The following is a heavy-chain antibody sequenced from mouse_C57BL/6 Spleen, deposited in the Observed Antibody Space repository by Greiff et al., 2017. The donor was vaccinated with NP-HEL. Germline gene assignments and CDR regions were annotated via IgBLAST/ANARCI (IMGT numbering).Heavy chain of an antibody. CDR2: ISSGGSYT. Sequence: DVKLVESGGDLVKPGGSLKLSCAASGFTFSSYGMSWVRQTPDKRLEWVATISSGGSYTYYPDSVKGRFTISRDNAKNTLYLQMSSLKSEDTAMYYCAIDSSGYFDYWGQGTTLTVSS. J-gene: IGHJ2*01. D-gene: IGHD3-2*02. CDR1: GFTFSSYG. CDR3: AIDSSGYFDY. V-gene: IGHV5-6*02.